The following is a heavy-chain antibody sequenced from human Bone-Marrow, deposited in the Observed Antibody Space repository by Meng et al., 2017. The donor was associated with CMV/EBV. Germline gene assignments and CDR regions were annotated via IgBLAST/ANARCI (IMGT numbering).Heavy chain of an antibody. Sequence: SVKVSCKASGGTFSSYAISWVRQAPGQGLEWMGGIIPIFGTANYAQKFQGRVTITTDESTSTAYMELSSLRSEDTAVYYCATRASWGPYYYYGMDVWGQGNTVTVSS. CDR1: GGTFSSYA. CDR3: ATRASWGPYYYYGMDV. D-gene: IGHD7-27*01. V-gene: IGHV1-69*05. J-gene: IGHJ6*02. CDR2: IIPIFGTA.